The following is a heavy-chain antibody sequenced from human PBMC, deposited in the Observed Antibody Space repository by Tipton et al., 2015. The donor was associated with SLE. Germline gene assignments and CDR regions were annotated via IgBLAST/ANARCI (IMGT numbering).Heavy chain of an antibody. CDR1: GYTFTSYA. Sequence: QSGAEVKKPGASVKVSCKASGYTFTSYAMNWVRQAPGQGLEWTGWINTNTGNPTYAQGFTGRFVFSLDTSVSTAYLQISSLKAEDTAVYYCARGPGYAVRNGMDVWGQGTTVTVSS. CDR3: ARGPGYAVRNGMDV. CDR2: INTNTGNP. J-gene: IGHJ6*02. V-gene: IGHV7-4-1*02. D-gene: IGHD1-1*01.